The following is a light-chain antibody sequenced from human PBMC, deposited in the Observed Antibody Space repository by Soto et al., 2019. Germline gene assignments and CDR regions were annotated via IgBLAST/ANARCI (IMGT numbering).Light chain of an antibody. J-gene: IGLJ1*01. Sequence: QSVLTQPASVSGSPGQSITISCTGTSSDVGGFNYVSWYQQHPGKAPKLMIYDVTNRPSVVSYRFSGSKSGNTASLTISGLQAEDETDSSCNSFTSITPYVFVT. CDR3: NSFTSITPYV. CDR1: SSDVGGFNY. V-gene: IGLV2-14*03. CDR2: DVT.